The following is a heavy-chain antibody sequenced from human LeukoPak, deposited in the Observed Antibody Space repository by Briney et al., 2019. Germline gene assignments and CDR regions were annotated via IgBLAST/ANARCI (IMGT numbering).Heavy chain of an antibody. D-gene: IGHD3-10*01. CDR2: INSDGSST. V-gene: IGHV3-74*01. CDR1: GFTFSSYW. J-gene: IGHJ3*02. Sequence: GGSLRLSCAASGFTFSSYWMHWVRQAPGKGLVWVSRINSDGSSTSYADSVKGRFTISRDNAKNTLYLQMNSLRAEDTAVYYCAREGATMVRGVIITTRDAFDIWGQGAMVTVSS. CDR3: AREGATMVRGVIITTRDAFDI.